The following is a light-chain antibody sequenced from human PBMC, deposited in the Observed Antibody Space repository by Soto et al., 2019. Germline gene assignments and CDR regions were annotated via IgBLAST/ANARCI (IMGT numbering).Light chain of an antibody. J-gene: IGKJ1*01. CDR2: LAS. CDR1: QSVSSGY. CDR3: QNYGNSPWT. Sequence: EIVLTQSPGTLSLSPGERATLSCRASQSVSSGYLAWYQQRPGQAPRLLIYLASTRAPGIPDRFSGSGSGTDFTLTISRLEPEDFAVYYCQNYGNSPWTFGQGTKVEI. V-gene: IGKV3-20*01.